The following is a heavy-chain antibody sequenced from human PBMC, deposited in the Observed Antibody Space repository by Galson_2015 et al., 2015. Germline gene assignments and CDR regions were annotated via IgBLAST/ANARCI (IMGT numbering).Heavy chain of an antibody. CDR1: GFTVSSNY. V-gene: IGHV3-53*01. Sequence: SLRLSCAASGFTVSSNYMSWVRQAPGKGLEWVSIINSGGSTSYADSVKGRFTISRDNSKNTLYLQMNSLRAEDTAVYYCARDAPQSSLHYWGQGTLVTVSS. CDR3: ARDAPQSSLHY. J-gene: IGHJ4*02. CDR2: INSGGST.